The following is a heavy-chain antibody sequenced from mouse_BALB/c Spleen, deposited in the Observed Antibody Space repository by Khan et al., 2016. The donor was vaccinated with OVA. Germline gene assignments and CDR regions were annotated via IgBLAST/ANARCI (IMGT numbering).Heavy chain of an antibody. J-gene: IGHJ3*01. CDR2: ISSGADYT. Sequence: EVQLQESGGDLVKPGGSLTLSCAASGFTFSSYSMSWVRQTPDKRLEWVATISSGADYTYYPASVKGRFTISRDNAKNTLYLQMSSLKSEDTAMYYCASHLTGSFAYWGQGTLVTVSA. V-gene: IGHV5-6*01. CDR1: GFTFSSYS. D-gene: IGHD4-1*01. CDR3: ASHLTGSFAY.